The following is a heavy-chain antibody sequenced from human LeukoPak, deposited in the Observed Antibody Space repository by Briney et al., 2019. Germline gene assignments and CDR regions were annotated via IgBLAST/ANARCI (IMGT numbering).Heavy chain of an antibody. CDR1: GGTFSSYA. J-gene: IGHJ5*02. CDR2: IIPIFGTA. V-gene: IGHV1-69*13. Sequence: GASVKVSCKASGGTFSSYAISWVRQAPGQGLEWMGGIIPIFGTANYAQKFQGRVTITADESTSTAYMELSSLRSEDTAVYYCARAEYYGSGSLDPWGQGTLATVSS. D-gene: IGHD3-10*01. CDR3: ARAEYYGSGSLDP.